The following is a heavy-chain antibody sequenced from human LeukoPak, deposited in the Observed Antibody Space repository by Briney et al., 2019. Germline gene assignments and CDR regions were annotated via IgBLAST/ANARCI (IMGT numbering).Heavy chain of an antibody. CDR1: GFTFCTYA. CDR2: ISGSGGGT. J-gene: IGHJ6*03. D-gene: IGHD1-26*01. V-gene: IGHV3-23*01. Sequence: GGSLRLSCAASGFTFCTYAMSWVRQAAGKGLEWVSLISGSGGGTYYADSVKGRFTISRDNSKNTLYLQLNSLRVEDTAVYYCAKNRGAGSHYYYHMTVWGKGTTVTVSS. CDR3: AKNRGAGSHYYYHMTV.